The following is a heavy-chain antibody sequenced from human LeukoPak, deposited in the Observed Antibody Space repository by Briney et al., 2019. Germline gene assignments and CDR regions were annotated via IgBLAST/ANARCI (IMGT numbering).Heavy chain of an antibody. Sequence: GGSLRLSCAASGFTFSHYWMSWVRQAPGKGLEWVANIKQDGSERHYVDSVRGRFTISRDNARNSLHLQMNSLRAEDTAVYYCARDSTFKLDYWGQGALVTVSS. CDR3: ARDSTFKLDY. CDR1: GFTFSHYW. CDR2: IKQDGSER. J-gene: IGHJ4*02. V-gene: IGHV3-7*01.